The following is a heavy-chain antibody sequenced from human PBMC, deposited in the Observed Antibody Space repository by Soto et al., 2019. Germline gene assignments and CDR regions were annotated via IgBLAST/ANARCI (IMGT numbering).Heavy chain of an antibody. CDR1: GGTFSSYA. J-gene: IGHJ4*02. D-gene: IGHD2-15*01. CDR3: SRAAQYCSGGSCHGG. CDR2: IIPIFGTA. Sequence: QVQLVQSGAEVKKPGSSVKVSCKASGGTFSSYAISWVRQAPGQGLEWMGGIIPIFGTANYAPKFQGRVTITADESTSTAYMELSSLRAEDTAVYYCSRAAQYCSGGSCHGGWGQGTLDTVSS. V-gene: IGHV1-69*12.